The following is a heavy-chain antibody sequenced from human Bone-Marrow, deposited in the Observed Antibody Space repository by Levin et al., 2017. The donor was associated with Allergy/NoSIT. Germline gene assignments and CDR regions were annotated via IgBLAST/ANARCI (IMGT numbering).Heavy chain of an antibody. CDR3: ARIWFGELYGLDI. CDR1: RGSISTSY. D-gene: IGHD3-10*01. V-gene: IGHV4-59*01. CDR2: ISYSGSP. J-gene: IGHJ6*02. Sequence: SQTLSLTCTVSRGSISTSYFSWIRQPPGKGLEWVAFISYSGSPTYNPSLKSRATISVDTSKNQFSLKLRSVTAADTAVYYCARIWFGELYGLDIWGQGTTVIVSS.